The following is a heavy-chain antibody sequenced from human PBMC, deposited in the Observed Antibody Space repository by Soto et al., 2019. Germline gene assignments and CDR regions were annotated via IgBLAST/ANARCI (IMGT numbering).Heavy chain of an antibody. J-gene: IGHJ4*01. V-gene: IGHV3-23*01. CDR3: AKEPRLKRAY. D-gene: IGHD2-8*01. Sequence: PGGSLRLSCEASGFPFGNYHMSWVRQAPGKGLEWVAGISAGGDGTTYADSVKGRFTISRDNSRNTLYLQMNSLRVDDTALYYCAKEPRLKRAYWGQGNLVTVSS. CDR1: GFPFGNYH. CDR2: ISAGGDGT.